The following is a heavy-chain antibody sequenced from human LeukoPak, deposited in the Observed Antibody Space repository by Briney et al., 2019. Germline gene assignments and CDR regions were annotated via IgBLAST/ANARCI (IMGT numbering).Heavy chain of an antibody. V-gene: IGHV4-59*01. CDR3: AREKIDYDYVWGSYRQIYYFDY. CDR2: IYYSGST. CDR1: GGSISSYY. J-gene: IGHJ4*02. D-gene: IGHD3-16*02. Sequence: PSKTLSLTCTVSGGSISSYYWSWIRQPPGKGLEWIGYIYYSGSTNYNPSLKSRVTISVDTSKNQFSLKLSSVTAADTAVYYCAREKIDYDYVWGSYRQIYYFDYWGQGTLVTVSS.